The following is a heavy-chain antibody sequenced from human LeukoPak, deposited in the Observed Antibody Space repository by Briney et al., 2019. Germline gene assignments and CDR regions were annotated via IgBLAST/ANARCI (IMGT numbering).Heavy chain of an antibody. D-gene: IGHD3-3*01. Sequence: PGGSLRLSCVASGFTFNTYNMHWVRQAPGKGLEWVSTISSSASTYNYYADSEKGRFTISRDNAKNLLYLQMNSLRAEDTAVFYCARGTNWSPLDFDYWGQGILVTVSS. V-gene: IGHV3-21*06. CDR2: ISSSASTYN. CDR3: ARGTNWSPLDFDY. J-gene: IGHJ4*02. CDR1: GFTFNTYN.